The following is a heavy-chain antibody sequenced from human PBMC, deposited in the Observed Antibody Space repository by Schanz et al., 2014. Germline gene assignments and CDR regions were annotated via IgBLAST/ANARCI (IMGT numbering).Heavy chain of an antibody. Sequence: QVQLVQSGAEVKKPGASVKVSCQASGYTFAGHAVHWVRQAPGQGPELMGWINAHTGNTQYAQKFQGRVNMTRDTVTTTVHLELTRLRTDDTAIYYCARVHIATYHYNSPGAFDIWGQGTRVTVSP. CDR3: ARVHIATYHYNSPGAFDI. D-gene: IGHD3-10*01. CDR1: GYTFAGHA. CDR2: INAHTGNT. V-gene: IGHV1-3*01. J-gene: IGHJ3*02.